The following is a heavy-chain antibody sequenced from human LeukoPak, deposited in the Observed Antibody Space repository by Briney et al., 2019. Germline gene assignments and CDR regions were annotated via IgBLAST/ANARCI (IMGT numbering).Heavy chain of an antibody. V-gene: IGHV4-59*01. CDR3: ARDFRFLEWPGGYGMDV. Sequence: SETLSLTCTVSGGSISSYYWSWIRQPPGKGLEWIGYIYYSGSTNYNPSLKSRVTISVDTSKNQFSLKPSSVTAADTAVYYCARDFRFLEWPGGYGMDVWGQGTTVTVSS. CDR1: GGSISSYY. D-gene: IGHD3-3*01. CDR2: IYYSGST. J-gene: IGHJ6*02.